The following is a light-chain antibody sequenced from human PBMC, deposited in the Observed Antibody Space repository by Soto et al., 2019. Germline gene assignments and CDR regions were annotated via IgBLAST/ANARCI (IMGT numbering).Light chain of an antibody. CDR1: QSVSSN. CDR3: QQYNNWPRT. V-gene: IGKV3D-15*01. CDR2: GAS. J-gene: IGKJ1*01. Sequence: EIVMTQSPATLSVSPGERATLSCRASQSVSSNLAWYQQKPGQSPRLLIYGASTRTTGIPARFSGGGSGTDFTLTISSMQSEDLAVYYCQQYNNWPRTFGQATKVDIK.